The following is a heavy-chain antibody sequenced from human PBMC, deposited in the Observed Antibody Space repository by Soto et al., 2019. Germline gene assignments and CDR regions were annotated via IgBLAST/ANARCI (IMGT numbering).Heavy chain of an antibody. CDR2: ISGTGGGT. CDR1: GFTFSNYA. V-gene: IGHV3-23*01. D-gene: IGHD3-10*01. Sequence: EVHLFESGGGLVQPGGSLRLSCAASGFTFSNYAMTWVRHAPGKGLEWVSVISGTGGGTNNADSAKGRFTTSRDHSKNTRFVQMNSLRHEGTAVYYCAQRAFYGSGVPNYRGMEDGGQGTAVTVS. J-gene: IGHJ6*02. CDR3: AQRAFYGSGVPNYRGMED.